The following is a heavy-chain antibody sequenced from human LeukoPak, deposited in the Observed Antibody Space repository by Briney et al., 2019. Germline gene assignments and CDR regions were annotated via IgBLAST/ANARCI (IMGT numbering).Heavy chain of an antibody. CDR1: VYTFTGYY. V-gene: IGHV1-2*02. CDR3: ARTTYSSGWFDY. D-gene: IGHD6-19*01. J-gene: IGHJ5*01. Sequence: ASVKVSCKASVYTFTGYYMHWVRQAPGQGLEWMGWINPNSGGTNYAQKFQGRVTMTRDTSISTAYMGLSRLRSDDTAVYYCARTTYSSGWFDYWGQGTLVTVSS. CDR2: INPNSGGT.